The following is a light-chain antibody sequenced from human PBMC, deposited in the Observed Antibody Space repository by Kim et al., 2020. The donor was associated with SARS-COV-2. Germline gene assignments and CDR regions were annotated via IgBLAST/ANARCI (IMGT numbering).Light chain of an antibody. Sequence: DIQMTQSPSSLSASIGDRVTITCRASQGISSWLAWYQQKPEKAPKCLIYAASSLQGGVPSRFSGSGSGTDFTITISSLQPEDFATYYCQQYDSYPRTFGQGTRVEIK. CDR1: QGISSW. CDR2: AAS. CDR3: QQYDSYPRT. V-gene: IGKV1D-16*01. J-gene: IGKJ1*01.